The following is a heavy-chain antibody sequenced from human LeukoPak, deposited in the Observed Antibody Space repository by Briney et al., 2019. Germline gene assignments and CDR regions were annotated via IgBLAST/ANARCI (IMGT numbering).Heavy chain of an antibody. CDR3: ARQSGRGRYFHH. CDR1: GYSFSNYG. D-gene: IGHD2-15*01. CDR2: INPKSGAS. J-gene: IGHJ1*01. V-gene: IGHV1-2*02. Sequence: ASVKVSCKASGYSFSNYGISWVRQAPGQGLEWMGWINPKSGASDYAQNFQGRVTMTTDTSISTSYMDLSRLRSDDTALYYCARQSGRGRYFHHWGQGTLVTVSS.